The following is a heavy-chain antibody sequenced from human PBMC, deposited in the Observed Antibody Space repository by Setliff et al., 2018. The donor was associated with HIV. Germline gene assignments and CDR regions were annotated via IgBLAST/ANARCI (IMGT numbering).Heavy chain of an antibody. CDR1: GGSISDYY. V-gene: IGHV4-4*07. Sequence: PSETLSLTCTVSGGSISDYYWSWIRQPAGKGPEWIGRIYSSGSTNYNPSLKSRVTMSIDTSTNRFSLKLNSVTAADTAVYFCVKDTYSSDTTGYYYSTYFDYWGQGTLVTVSS. D-gene: IGHD3-22*01. CDR3: VKDTYSSDTTGYYYSTYFDY. CDR2: IYSSGST. J-gene: IGHJ4*02.